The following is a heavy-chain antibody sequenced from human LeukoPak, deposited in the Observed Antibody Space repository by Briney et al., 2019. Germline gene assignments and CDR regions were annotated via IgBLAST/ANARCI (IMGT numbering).Heavy chain of an antibody. Sequence: PGGSLRLSCAASGFTFDDYAMHWVHQAPGKGLEWVSLISGDGGSTYYADSVKGRFTISRDNSKNSLYLQMNSLRTEDTALYYCAKDMGPYGDYANDYWGQGTLVTVSS. CDR2: ISGDGGST. D-gene: IGHD4-17*01. V-gene: IGHV3-43*02. CDR1: GFTFDDYA. CDR3: AKDMGPYGDYANDY. J-gene: IGHJ4*02.